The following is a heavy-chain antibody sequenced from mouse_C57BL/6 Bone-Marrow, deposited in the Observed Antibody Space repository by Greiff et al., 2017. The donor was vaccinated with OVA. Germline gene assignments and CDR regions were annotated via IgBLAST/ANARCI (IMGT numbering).Heavy chain of an antibody. Sequence: EVKVVESGGDLVKPGGSLKLSCAASGFTFSSYGMSWVRQTPDKRLEWVATISSGGSYTYYPDSVKGRFTISRDNAKNTLYLQMSSLKSEDTAMYYCARFYYGNYGYFDYWGQGTTLTVSS. D-gene: IGHD2-1*01. CDR2: ISSGGSYT. CDR3: ARFYYGNYGYFDY. J-gene: IGHJ2*01. CDR1: GFTFSSYG. V-gene: IGHV5-6*01.